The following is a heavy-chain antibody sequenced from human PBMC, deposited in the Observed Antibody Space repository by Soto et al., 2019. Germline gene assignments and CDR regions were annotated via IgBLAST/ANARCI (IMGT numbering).Heavy chain of an antibody. Sequence: ASVKVSCKVSGYTLTELSMHWVRQAPGKGLEWMGGFDPEDGETIYAQKFQGRVTMTEDTSTDTAYMELSSLRSEDTAVYYCATATLLVRGVLPLYYYYYGMDVWGQGTTVTVSS. V-gene: IGHV1-24*01. J-gene: IGHJ6*02. D-gene: IGHD3-10*01. CDR3: ATATLLVRGVLPLYYYYYGMDV. CDR1: GYTLTELS. CDR2: FDPEDGET.